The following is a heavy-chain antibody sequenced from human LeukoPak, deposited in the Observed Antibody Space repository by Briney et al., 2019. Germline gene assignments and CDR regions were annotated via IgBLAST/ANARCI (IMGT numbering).Heavy chain of an antibody. CDR1: GFSFSMYS. Sequence: GGSLRLSCAASGFSFSMYSMSWIRQAPGKGLEWVSVISDNGAVTFYGDSVKGRFTISRDNSKNTLFLEMNRLRAEDTAIYYCAKEAYYDILSGSEAEGFMDVWGKGTAVIVSS. CDR3: AKEAYYDILSGSEAEGFMDV. V-gene: IGHV3-23*01. CDR2: ISDNGAVT. D-gene: IGHD3-9*01. J-gene: IGHJ6*03.